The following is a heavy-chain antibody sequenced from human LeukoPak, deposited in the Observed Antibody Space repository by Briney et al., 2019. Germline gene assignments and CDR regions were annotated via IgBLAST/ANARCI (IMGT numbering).Heavy chain of an antibody. J-gene: IGHJ4*02. Sequence: GESLKISCKGSEYSFTSYWIGWARQMPGKGLEWMGVIDPGDSDTRYSPSFQGQVTISADKSISTAYLQWSSLKASDTAMYYCARERYSSSWSGSLDYWGQGTLVTVSS. CDR1: EYSFTSYW. D-gene: IGHD6-13*01. V-gene: IGHV5-51*01. CDR3: ARERYSSSWSGSLDY. CDR2: IDPGDSDT.